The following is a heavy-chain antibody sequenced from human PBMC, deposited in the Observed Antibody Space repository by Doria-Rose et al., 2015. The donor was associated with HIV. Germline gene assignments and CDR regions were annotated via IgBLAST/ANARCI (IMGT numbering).Heavy chain of an antibody. CDR3: ARGRYNSGWYGGDY. Sequence: QVQLVQSGAEVKKPGALVKVSCKASGYTFTSYDINWVRQATGQGLEWMGWMNPNSGNTGYAQKFQGRVIMTRNTSISTAYMELSVLRSEDSAVYYCARGRYNSGWYGGDYWGQGTQVTVSS. J-gene: IGHJ4*02. CDR1: GYTFTSYD. CDR2: MNPNSGNT. D-gene: IGHD6-19*01. V-gene: IGHV1-8*02.